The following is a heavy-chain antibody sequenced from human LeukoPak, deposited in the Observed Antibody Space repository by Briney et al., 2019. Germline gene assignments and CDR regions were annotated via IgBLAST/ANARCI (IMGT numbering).Heavy chain of an antibody. J-gene: IGHJ4*02. CDR3: TRGRNSAFDY. CDR2: TYYGSKWNN. Sequence: SQTLSLTCAISGDSVSSNSVAWNWIRQSPSRGLEWLGRTYYGSKWNNDYALSVKNRITINPNTSKNQFSLQLNSVTPEDTAVYYCTRGRNSAFDYWGQGTLVTVSS. CDR1: GDSVSSNSVA. V-gene: IGHV6-1*01. D-gene: IGHD1-14*01.